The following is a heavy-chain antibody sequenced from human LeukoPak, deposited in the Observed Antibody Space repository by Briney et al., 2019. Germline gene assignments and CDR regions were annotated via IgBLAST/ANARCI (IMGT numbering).Heavy chain of an antibody. D-gene: IGHD4-17*01. CDR1: GFTFSSYA. J-gene: IGHJ6*02. CDR3: AKAFDYGDYTLSWYYYSMDV. V-gene: IGHV3-23*01. CDR2: ISGSGGST. Sequence: GGSLRLSCAASGFTFSSYAMSWVRQAPGKGLEWVSAISGSGGSTYYADSVKGRFTISRDNSKNTLYLQMNSLRAEDTAVYYCAKAFDYGDYTLSWYYYSMDVWGQGTTVTVSS.